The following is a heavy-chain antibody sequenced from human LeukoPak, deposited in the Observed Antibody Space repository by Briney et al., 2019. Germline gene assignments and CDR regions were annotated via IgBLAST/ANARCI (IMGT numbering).Heavy chain of an antibody. CDR1: GYTFTAKF. J-gene: IGHJ4*02. CDR3: ALENYYDSGGFSKAFDY. V-gene: IGHV1-2*02. CDR2: IEPKSGVT. D-gene: IGHD3-22*01. Sequence: ASVKVSCQTSGYTFTAKFLHWLRQAPGQGLEWMGGIEPKSGVTVYGQKFRGRVTVTRDTSVSTAYMEVSGLRSDDTASYYCALENYYDSGGFSKAFDYWGQGTLVTVSS.